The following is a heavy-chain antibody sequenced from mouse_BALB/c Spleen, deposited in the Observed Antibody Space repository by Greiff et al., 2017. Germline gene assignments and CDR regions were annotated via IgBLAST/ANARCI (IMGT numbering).Heavy chain of an antibody. V-gene: IGHV1-9*01. J-gene: IGHJ3*01. CDR2: ILPGSGST. CDR3: ARSHYGPRFAY. D-gene: IGHD1-1*02. Sequence: QVQLQQSGAELMKPGASVKISCKATGYTFSSYWIEWVKQRPGHGLEWIGEILPGSGSTNYNEKFKGKATFTADTSSNTAYMQLSSLTSEDSAVYYCARSHYGPRFAYWGQGTLVTVSA. CDR1: GYTFSSYW.